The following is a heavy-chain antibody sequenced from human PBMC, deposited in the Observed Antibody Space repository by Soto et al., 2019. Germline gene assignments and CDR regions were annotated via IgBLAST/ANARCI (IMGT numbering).Heavy chain of an antibody. J-gene: IGHJ4*02. D-gene: IGHD6-19*01. V-gene: IGHV1-69*04. CDR2: IIPILGIA. CDR1: GGTFSSYT. CDR3: ARDVGWLPRPLDY. Sequence: SVKVSCKASGGTFSSYTISWVRQAPGQGLEWMGRIIPILGIANYAQKFQGRVTITADKSTSTAYMELSSLRSEDTAVYYCARDVGWLPRPLDYWGQGTLVTVSS.